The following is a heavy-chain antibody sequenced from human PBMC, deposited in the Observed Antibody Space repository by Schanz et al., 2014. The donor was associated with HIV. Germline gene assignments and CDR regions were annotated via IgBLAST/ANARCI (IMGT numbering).Heavy chain of an antibody. Sequence: EVQLLESGGGLVQPGGSLRLSCAASGFMFSNYAMTWVRQAPGKGLEWVSAVSGSGAGTSYADSVKGRFTISRDNSKKTLYLQMNSLRAEDTAVYYCARGEAITSYYHYYGMDVWGQGTTVTVSS. V-gene: IGHV3-23*01. D-gene: IGHD1-20*01. J-gene: IGHJ6*02. CDR2: VSGSGAGT. CDR1: GFMFSNYA. CDR3: ARGEAITSYYHYYGMDV.